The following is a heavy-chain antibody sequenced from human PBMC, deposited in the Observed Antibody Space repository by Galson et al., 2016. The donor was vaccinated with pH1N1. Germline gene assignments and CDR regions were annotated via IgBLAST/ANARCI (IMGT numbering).Heavy chain of an antibody. CDR3: VRKNYGDAFDI. D-gene: IGHD3-10*01. V-gene: IGHV3-20*04. CDR2: VIWNGGSP. CDR1: GLTFNEYG. Sequence: SLRLSCAASGLTFNEYGMNWVRQAPGKGLEWVSGVIWNGGSPGYADSVKGRFTISRDNAKKSLYLQLNSLRAEDMAVYYCVRKNYGDAFDIWGRGTMVTVSS. J-gene: IGHJ3*02.